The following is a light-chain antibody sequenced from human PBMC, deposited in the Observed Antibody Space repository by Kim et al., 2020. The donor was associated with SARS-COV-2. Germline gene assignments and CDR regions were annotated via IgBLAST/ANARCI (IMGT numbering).Light chain of an antibody. J-gene: IGKJ2*02. V-gene: IGKV1-39*01. CDR2: EAS. Sequence: SASVGDRVTITCRASQSIGSLLNWYQQTPGKAPNLQIYEASTLETGVPSRFSGGGSGTDFTLTISSLLPEDFATYYCQQSYSTIRTFGQGTKLEI. CDR1: QSIGSL. CDR3: QQSYSTIRT.